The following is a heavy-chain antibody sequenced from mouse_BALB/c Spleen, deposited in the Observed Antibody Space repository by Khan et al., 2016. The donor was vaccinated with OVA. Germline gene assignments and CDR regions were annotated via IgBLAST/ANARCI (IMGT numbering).Heavy chain of an antibody. D-gene: IGHD1-1*02. Sequence: QVQLKQSGAELAKPGASVKMSCTASGYTFTTYWMHWVQQRPGQGLEWIGYINPSTGYTEYNQNFKDKATLTADESSSTAYMQLNSLTSEDSAVYYCARRGLSGIFAYWGQGTLVTVSP. CDR1: GYTFTTYW. J-gene: IGHJ3*01. CDR3: ARRGLSGIFAY. V-gene: IGHV1-7*01. CDR2: INPSTGYT.